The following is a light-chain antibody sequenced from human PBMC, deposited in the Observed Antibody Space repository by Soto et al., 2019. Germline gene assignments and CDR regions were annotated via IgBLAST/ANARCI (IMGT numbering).Light chain of an antibody. CDR3: SSYAGSNNAV. J-gene: IGLJ1*01. V-gene: IGLV2-8*01. CDR1: SSDVGGYNY. Sequence: QSALTQPPSASGSPGQSVTISCTGTSSDVGGYNYVSWYQQHPGKAPKLMIYEVNKRPSRVPDRFSGSKSGNTASLTVSGLQAEDEADYYCSSYAGSNNAVFGTGTKLTVL. CDR2: EVN.